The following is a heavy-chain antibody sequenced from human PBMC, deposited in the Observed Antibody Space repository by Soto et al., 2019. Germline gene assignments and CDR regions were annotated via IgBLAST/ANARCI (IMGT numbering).Heavy chain of an antibody. V-gene: IGHV4-34*01. Sequence: PSETLSLTCAVYGGSFSGYYWSWIRQPPGKGLEWIGEINHSGSTNYNPSLKSRVTISVDTSKNQFSLKLSSVTAADTAVYYCAIEGDYYGSGSYSDGMDVWGQGTTVTSP. CDR1: GGSFSGYY. CDR3: AIEGDYYGSGSYSDGMDV. CDR2: INHSGST. J-gene: IGHJ6*02. D-gene: IGHD3-10*01.